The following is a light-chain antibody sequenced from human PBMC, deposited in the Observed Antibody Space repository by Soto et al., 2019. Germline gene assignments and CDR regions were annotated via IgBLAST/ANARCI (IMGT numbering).Light chain of an antibody. CDR1: QGISNY. Sequence: DIQMTQSPSSLSASVGDRVTITCRASQGISNYLAWYQQKPGKVPKLLLHAASTLQSGVPSRFSGSGSGTDFTLPISSLPPEDVATYYCQKYNSAPRGFGGGPKVDI. V-gene: IGKV1-27*01. J-gene: IGKJ4*01. CDR2: AAS. CDR3: QKYNSAPRG.